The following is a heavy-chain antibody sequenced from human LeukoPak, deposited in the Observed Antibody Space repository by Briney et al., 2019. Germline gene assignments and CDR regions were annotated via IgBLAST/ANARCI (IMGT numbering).Heavy chain of an antibody. CDR3: AKGYCSGGSCYRFDY. V-gene: IGHV3-23*01. CDR1: GFTFSSSA. CDR2: ISGSGSGRST. J-gene: IGHJ4*02. D-gene: IGHD2-15*01. Sequence: GGSLRLSCAASGFTFSSSAMSWVRQAPGKGLEWVSSISGSGSGRSTYYADSVKGRFTISRDNSKNTLYLQMNSLRAEDTAVYYCAKGYCSGGSCYRFDYWGQGTLVTVSS.